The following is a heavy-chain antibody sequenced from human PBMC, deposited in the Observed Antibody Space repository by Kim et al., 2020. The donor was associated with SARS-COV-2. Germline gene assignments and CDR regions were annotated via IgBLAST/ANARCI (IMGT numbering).Heavy chain of an antibody. Sequence: SETLSLTCTVSGGSISSYYWSWIRQPPGKGLEWIGYIYYSGSTNYNPSLKSRVTISVDTSKNQFSLKLSSVTAADTAVYYCARGLRSFFDYWGQGTLFTVSS. J-gene: IGHJ4*02. CDR3: ARGLRSFFDY. V-gene: IGHV4-59*01. D-gene: IGHD4-17*01. CDR1: GGSISSYY. CDR2: IYYSGST.